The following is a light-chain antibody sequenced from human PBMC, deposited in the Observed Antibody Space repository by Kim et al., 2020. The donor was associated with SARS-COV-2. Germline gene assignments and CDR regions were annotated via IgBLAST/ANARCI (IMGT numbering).Light chain of an antibody. CDR1: QNIYSW. Sequence: DIQMTQSPSTLSASVGDRVTITCRASQNIYSWLAWYQQKSGKAPKLLIYDASILQSGVPSRFSGSGSGAEFTLTISSLQPEDFATYYCKHYHRYPPVTFGGATKVDIK. CDR3: KHYHRYPPVT. CDR2: DAS. J-gene: IGKJ4*01. V-gene: IGKV1-5*01.